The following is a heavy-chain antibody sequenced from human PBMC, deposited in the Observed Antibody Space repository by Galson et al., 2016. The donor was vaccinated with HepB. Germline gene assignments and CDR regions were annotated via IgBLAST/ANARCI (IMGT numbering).Heavy chain of an antibody. CDR1: GFTSSTYW. CDR2: IYSGGKT. J-gene: IGHJ4*02. D-gene: IGHD2-2*01. CDR3: ARVRCISPTCHDFDC. Sequence: SLRLSCAASGFTSSTYWMTWVRQAPGKGLEWVSVIYSGGKTYFADSVKGRFSISRDNAKNTLFLHMNSLRAEDTAVYYCARVRCISPTCHDFDCWGQGTLVTVSS. V-gene: IGHV3-53*01.